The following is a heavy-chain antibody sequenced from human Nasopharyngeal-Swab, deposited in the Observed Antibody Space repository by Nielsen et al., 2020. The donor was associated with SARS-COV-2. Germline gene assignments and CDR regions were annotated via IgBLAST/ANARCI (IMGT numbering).Heavy chain of an antibody. Sequence: SETLSLTCTVSGGSISSGDYYWSWIRQPPGKGLEWIGYIYYSGSTYYNPSLKSRVTISVDTSKNQFSLKLSSVTAADTAVYYCARHSPFVVVPAATYDYWGQGTLVTVSS. CDR2: IYYSGST. D-gene: IGHD2-2*01. CDR3: ARHSPFVVVPAATYDY. J-gene: IGHJ4*02. CDR1: GGSISSGDYY. V-gene: IGHV4-30-4*01.